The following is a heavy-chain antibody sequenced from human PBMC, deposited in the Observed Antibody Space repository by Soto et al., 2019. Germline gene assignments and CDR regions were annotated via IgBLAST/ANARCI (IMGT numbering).Heavy chain of an antibody. Sequence: PSETLSLTCTVSGASITFGCYSWSWIRQAPGKGLEWIGYINHLETTFYNPSFESRLTLSIDRAKNQFSLKLHSMSAADRAVYFCARGGGSDSFDYWGQGTLVTVSS. J-gene: IGHJ4*02. CDR1: GASITFGCYS. V-gene: IGHV4-30-2*01. CDR2: INHLETT. CDR3: ARGGGSDSFDY. D-gene: IGHD5-12*01.